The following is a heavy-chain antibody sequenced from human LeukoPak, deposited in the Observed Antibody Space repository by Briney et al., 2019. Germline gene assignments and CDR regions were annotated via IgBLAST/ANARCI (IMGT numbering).Heavy chain of an antibody. CDR1: GFTFSSYG. CDR3: AREGPYDILTGYYNGGLDY. J-gene: IGHJ4*02. Sequence: PGGSLRLSCAASGFTFSSYGMHWVRQAPGKGLEWVAVIWYDGSNKYYADSVKGRFTISRDNSKNTLYLQMNSLRAENTVGYYCAREGPYDILTGYYNGGLDYWGQGTLVTVSS. D-gene: IGHD3-9*01. V-gene: IGHV3-33*01. CDR2: IWYDGSNK.